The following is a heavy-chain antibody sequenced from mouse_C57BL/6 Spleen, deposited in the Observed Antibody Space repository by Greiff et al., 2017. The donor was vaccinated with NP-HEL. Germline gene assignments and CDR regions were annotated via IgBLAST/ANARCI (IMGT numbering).Heavy chain of an antibody. J-gene: IGHJ2*01. CDR1: GYAFSSYW. CDR2: IYPGDGDT. CDR3: ASSLTGRSYFDY. V-gene: IGHV1-80*01. Sequence: VQLQQSGAELVKPGASVKISCKASGYAFSSYWMNWVKQRPGKGLEWIGQIYPGDGDTNYNGKFKGKATLTADKSSSTAYMQLSSLTSEDSAVYFCASSLTGRSYFDYWGQGTTLTVSS. D-gene: IGHD4-1*01.